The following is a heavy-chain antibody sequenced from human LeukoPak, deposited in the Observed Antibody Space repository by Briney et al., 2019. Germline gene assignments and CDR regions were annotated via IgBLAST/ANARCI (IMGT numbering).Heavy chain of an antibody. CDR1: GFTFSSYA. J-gene: IGHJ6*03. D-gene: IGHD1-7*01. CDR3: AKRRGLELLYYYYMDV. V-gene: IGHV3-23*01. CDR2: ISGSGGST. Sequence: GESLRLSCAASGFTFSSYAMSWVRQAPGKGLEWVSAISGSGGSTYYAGSVKGRFTISRDNSKNTLYLQMNSLRAEDTAVYYCAKRRGLELLYYYYMDVWGKGTTVTVSS.